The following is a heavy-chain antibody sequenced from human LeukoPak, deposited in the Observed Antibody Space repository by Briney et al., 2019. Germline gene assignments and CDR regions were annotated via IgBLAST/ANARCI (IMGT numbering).Heavy chain of an antibody. J-gene: IGHJ4*02. CDR3: ARDPAYSSGWYDY. D-gene: IGHD6-19*01. Sequence: PSQTLSLTCAVSGGSISSSNWWSWVRQPPGKGLEWIGEIYHSGSTNYNPSLKSRVTISVDKSKNQFSLKLGSVTAADTAVYYCARDPAYSSGWYDYWGQGTLVTVSS. CDR2: IYHSGST. V-gene: IGHV4-4*02. CDR1: GGSISSSNW.